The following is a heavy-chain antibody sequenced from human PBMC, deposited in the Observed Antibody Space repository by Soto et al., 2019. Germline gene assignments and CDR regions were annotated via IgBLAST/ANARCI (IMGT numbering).Heavy chain of an antibody. CDR1: GGPFRGYS. Sequence: QVQLVQSGPEVKKIGSSMRVSCTASGGPFRGYSLNWVRQAPGQGLEWIGGIVPDFGAPNYAQKFQGRVSITADEVTSTVYMELKGLRSDDTAVYYCATPARDFYGPFYQHSGLDVWGQGTRLTVSS. D-gene: IGHD3-16*01. J-gene: IGHJ6*02. CDR2: IVPDFGAP. CDR3: ATPARDFYGPFYQHSGLDV. V-gene: IGHV1-69*01.